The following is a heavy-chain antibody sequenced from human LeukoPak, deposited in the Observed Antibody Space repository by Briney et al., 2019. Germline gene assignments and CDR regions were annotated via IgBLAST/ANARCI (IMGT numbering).Heavy chain of an antibody. J-gene: IGHJ6*02. D-gene: IGHD3-10*01. V-gene: IGHV1-3*01. Sequence: ASVNVSCKASGCTFTSYAMHWVRQAPGQRLEWMGWINAGNGNTKYSQKFQGRVTITRDTSASTAYMELSSLRSEDTAVYYCARELNLWFGDYYGMDVWGQGTTVTVSS. CDR2: INAGNGNT. CDR1: GCTFTSYA. CDR3: ARELNLWFGDYYGMDV.